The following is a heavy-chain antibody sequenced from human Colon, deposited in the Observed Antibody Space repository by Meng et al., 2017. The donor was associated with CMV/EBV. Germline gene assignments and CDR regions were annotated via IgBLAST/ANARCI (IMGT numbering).Heavy chain of an antibody. CDR2: VYISGNT. J-gene: IGHJ4*02. D-gene: IGHD3-10*01. CDR1: GASITSYY. V-gene: IGHV4-4*07. CDR3: ARDSNLSGLAY. Sequence: QGELRGSGPGPVKPSETLSLTCTVSGASITSYYWSWIRQPAGKGLEWIGRVYISGNTNYNPSLKSRVTMSIDTSKNQLSLNIRSVTAADTAVYYCARDSNLSGLAYWGQGTLVTVSS.